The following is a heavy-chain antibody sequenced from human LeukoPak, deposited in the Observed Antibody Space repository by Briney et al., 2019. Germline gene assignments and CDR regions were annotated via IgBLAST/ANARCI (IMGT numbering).Heavy chain of an antibody. V-gene: IGHV4-34*01. D-gene: IGHD6-6*01. Sequence: PSETLSLTCAVYGGSSSGYYWSWIRQPPGKGLEWIGEINHSGSTNYNPSLKSRVTISVDTSKNQFSLKLSSVTAADTAVYYCARGRIAARQNYYYYYMDVWGKGTTVTVSS. CDR1: GGSSSGYY. CDR3: ARGRIAARQNYYYYYMDV. CDR2: INHSGST. J-gene: IGHJ6*03.